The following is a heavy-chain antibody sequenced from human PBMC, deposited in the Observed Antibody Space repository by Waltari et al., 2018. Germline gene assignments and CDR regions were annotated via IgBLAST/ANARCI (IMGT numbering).Heavy chain of an antibody. CDR2: INPASGHT. Sequence: QVQLVQSGAAVMKPGASMKISCQTSGYSFSSYAIHWVRQAHGQRLEWVGWINPASGHTKYSQKFEGRVTITSDTSADTVYMELTSLTSEDTAVFYCARDEISAAGSLYYYYGLDVWGQGTPVTVS. J-gene: IGHJ6*02. CDR3: ARDEISAAGSLYYYYGLDV. V-gene: IGHV1-3*01. CDR1: GYSFSSYA. D-gene: IGHD6-13*01.